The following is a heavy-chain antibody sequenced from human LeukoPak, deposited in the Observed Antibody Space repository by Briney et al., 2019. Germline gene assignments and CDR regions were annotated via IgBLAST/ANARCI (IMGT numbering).Heavy chain of an antibody. Sequence: PGGSLRLSCAASGFTFSGYGMHWVRQAPGKGLEWVAFIRYDGSNKYYADSVKGRFTISRDNSKNTLYLQMNSLRAEDTAVYYCAKGIRGYAYAFDYWGQGTLVTVSS. V-gene: IGHV3-30*02. CDR1: GFTFSGYG. CDR3: AKGIRGYAYAFDY. J-gene: IGHJ4*02. D-gene: IGHD6-25*01. CDR2: IRYDGSNK.